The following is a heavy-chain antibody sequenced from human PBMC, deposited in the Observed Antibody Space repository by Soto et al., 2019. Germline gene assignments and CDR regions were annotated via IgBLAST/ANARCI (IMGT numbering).Heavy chain of an antibody. CDR1: GFPFSSYV. CDR2: ITGGGSNT. V-gene: IGHV3-23*01. D-gene: IGHD4-4*01. J-gene: IGHJ4*02. CDR3: AKDSNKYSSSLRGRYFDY. Sequence: EVQLLESGGGLVQRGGSLRLSCAASGFPFSSYVMSWVRQAPGKGLEWVSGITGGGSNTFYADSVKGRFTIPRDNSKHTLFLQMNSLGAEDTAVYYCAKDSNKYSSSLRGRYFDYWGQGIGVTVSS.